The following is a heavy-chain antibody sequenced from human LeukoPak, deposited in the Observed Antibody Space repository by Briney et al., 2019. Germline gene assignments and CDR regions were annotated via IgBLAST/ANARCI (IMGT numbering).Heavy chain of an antibody. D-gene: IGHD4-17*01. Sequence: SETLSLTCTVSGGSISSYYWSWIRQPPGKGLEWIGYIYYSGSTNYNPSLKSRVTISVDTSKNQFSLKLSSVTAADTAVYYCARGLTTYYYYYGMDVWGQGTTVTVSS. J-gene: IGHJ6*02. CDR1: GGSISSYY. CDR3: ARGLTTYYYYYGMDV. V-gene: IGHV4-59*12. CDR2: IYYSGST.